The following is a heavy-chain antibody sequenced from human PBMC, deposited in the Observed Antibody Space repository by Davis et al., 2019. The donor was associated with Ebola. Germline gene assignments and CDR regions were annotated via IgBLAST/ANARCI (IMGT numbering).Heavy chain of an antibody. D-gene: IGHD2-15*01. CDR2: INHSGST. CDR3: ARALGYCRFDP. J-gene: IGHJ5*02. Sequence: SETLSLTCAVYGGSFSGYYWSWIRQPPGKGLEWIGEINHSGSTNYNPSLKSRVAISVDTSKNQFSVKLSSVTAADTAVYYCARALGYCRFDPWGQGTLVTISS. V-gene: IGHV4-34*01. CDR1: GGSFSGYY.